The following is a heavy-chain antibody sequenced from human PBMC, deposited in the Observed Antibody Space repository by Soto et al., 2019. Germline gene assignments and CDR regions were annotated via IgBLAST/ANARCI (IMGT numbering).Heavy chain of an antibody. Sequence: PSETLSLTCTVCGGSISSYYWSWIRQPPGKGLEWIGYIYYSGSTNYNPSLKSRVTISVDTSKNQFSLKLSSVTAADTAVYYCARLPGIAAAGPTIYYFDYWGQGTLVTVSS. J-gene: IGHJ4*02. CDR2: IYYSGST. V-gene: IGHV4-59*08. CDR3: ARLPGIAAAGPTIYYFDY. D-gene: IGHD6-13*01. CDR1: GGSISSYY.